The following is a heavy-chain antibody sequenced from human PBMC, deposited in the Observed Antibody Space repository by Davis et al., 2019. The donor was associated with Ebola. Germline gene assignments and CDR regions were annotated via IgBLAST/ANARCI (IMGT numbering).Heavy chain of an antibody. CDR2: MNPNSANT. Sequence: ASVKVSCKASGYTFTNYDINWVRQATGQGLEWIGWMNPNSANTGYAQNFQGRVTMTRNTSISTAYMELSSLRSEDTAVYYCARAPTWSEINYYCLDYWGQGTPVTVSS. J-gene: IGHJ4*02. CDR1: GYTFTNYD. V-gene: IGHV1-8*01. D-gene: IGHD3-22*01. CDR3: ARAPTWSEINYYCLDY.